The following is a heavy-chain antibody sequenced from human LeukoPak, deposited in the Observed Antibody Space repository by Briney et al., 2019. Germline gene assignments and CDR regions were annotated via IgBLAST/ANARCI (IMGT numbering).Heavy chain of an antibody. CDR3: ARLDPYDSSGYYGDYFDY. CDR2: IYYSGST. Sequence: SETLSLTCTVSGGSISSCNYHWGRIPPPPGQGLEWCRSIYYSGSTYYNPSLKSRVTISVDTSKNQFSLKLSSVTASDTAVYYCARLDPYDSSGYYGDYFDYWGQEILLTVSS. CDR1: GGSISSCNYH. J-gene: IGHJ4*02. D-gene: IGHD3-22*01. V-gene: IGHV4-39*01.